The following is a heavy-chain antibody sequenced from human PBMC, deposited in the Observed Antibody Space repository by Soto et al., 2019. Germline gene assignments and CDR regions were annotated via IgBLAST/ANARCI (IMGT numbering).Heavy chain of an antibody. V-gene: IGHV1-46*01. Sequence: ASVKVSCKASGYTFTNSGISWVRQAPGQGLEWMGIINPSGGSTSYAQKFQGRVTMTRDTSTSTVYMELSSLRSEDTAVYYCARDRYYDFWSGYYPPPYYHYGMDVWGQGTTVTVSS. D-gene: IGHD3-3*01. CDR2: INPSGGST. J-gene: IGHJ6*02. CDR3: ARDRYYDFWSGYYPPPYYHYGMDV. CDR1: GYTFTNSG.